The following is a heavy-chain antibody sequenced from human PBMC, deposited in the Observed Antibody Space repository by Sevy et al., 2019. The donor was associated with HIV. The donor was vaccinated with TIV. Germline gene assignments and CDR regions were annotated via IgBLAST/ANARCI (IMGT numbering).Heavy chain of an antibody. CDR3: ARQGRYRIKEYYYYYMDV. CDR1: GGSISSYY. V-gene: IGHV4-59*08. CDR2: IYYSESA. Sequence: SETLSLTCTVSGGSISSYYWSWIRQPPGKGLEWIGYIYYSESANYNPSLKSRVTISVDTSKNQFSLKLSSVTAADTAVYYCARQGRYRIKEYYYYYMDVWGKWTTVTVSS. J-gene: IGHJ6*03. D-gene: IGHD5-18*01.